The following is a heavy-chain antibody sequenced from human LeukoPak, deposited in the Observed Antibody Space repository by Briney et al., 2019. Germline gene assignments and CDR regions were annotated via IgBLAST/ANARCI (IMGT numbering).Heavy chain of an antibody. CDR3: ARVDPSSGWYYFDY. J-gene: IGHJ4*02. CDR2: VYDGDTT. D-gene: IGHD6-19*01. CDR1: GFTVSNNY. Sequence: PGGSLRLSCAASGFTVSNNYMSWVRQAPGKGLEWVSAVYDGDTTYYADSVKGRFTISRDNSKNTLYLQINSLRVEDTAVYFCARVDPSSGWYYFDYWGQGTLVTVSS. V-gene: IGHV3-53*01.